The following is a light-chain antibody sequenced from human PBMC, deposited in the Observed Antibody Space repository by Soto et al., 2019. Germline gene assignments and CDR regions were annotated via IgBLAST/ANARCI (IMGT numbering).Light chain of an antibody. Sequence: TVLTQSPGTLSLSPGERATLSCRASQSVSSSYLAWYQHKPGQAPRLLIYGASSRATGIPDRFSGSGSGTDFILTISRLEPEDFAVYYCQYYGSSITFGQGTRLEIK. CDR1: QSVSSSY. J-gene: IGKJ5*01. CDR2: GAS. CDR3: QYYGSSIT. V-gene: IGKV3-20*01.